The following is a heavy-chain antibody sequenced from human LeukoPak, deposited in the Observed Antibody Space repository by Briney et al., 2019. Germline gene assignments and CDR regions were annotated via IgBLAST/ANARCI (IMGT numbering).Heavy chain of an antibody. V-gene: IGHV1-18*01. CDR3: ARYYYDSSGHLGY. J-gene: IGHJ4*02. Sequence: ASVKVSCKASGYTFTSYGISWVRQAPGPGLEWMGWISAYNGNTNFAQKFQGRVTMTRDTSTSTVYMELSSLRSEDTAVYYCARYYYDSSGHLGYWGQGTLVSVSS. CDR1: GYTFTSYG. CDR2: ISAYNGNT. D-gene: IGHD3-22*01.